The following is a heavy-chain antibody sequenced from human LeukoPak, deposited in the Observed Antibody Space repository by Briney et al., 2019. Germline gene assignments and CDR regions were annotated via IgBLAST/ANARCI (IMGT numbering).Heavy chain of an antibody. CDR1: GGTFSSYA. V-gene: IGHV1-69*05. CDR3: ARGQLSYDASYYYYYYMDV. J-gene: IGHJ6*03. D-gene: IGHD5-12*01. Sequence: ASVKVSCKASGGTFSSYAISWVRQAPGQGLEWMGGIIPIFGTANYAQKFQGRATITTDESTSTAYMELSSLRSEDTAVYYCARGQLSYDASYYYYYYMDVWGKGTTVTVSS. CDR2: IIPIFGTA.